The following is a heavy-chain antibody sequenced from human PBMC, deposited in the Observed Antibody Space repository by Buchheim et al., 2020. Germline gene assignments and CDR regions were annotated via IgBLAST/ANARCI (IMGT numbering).Heavy chain of an antibody. J-gene: IGHJ4*02. Sequence: PGQGLEWMGWISAYNGNTNYAQKLRGRVTMTTDTSTSTAYMELRSLRSDDTAVYYCARDTYYYDSSGYGVFPYFDYWGQGTL. V-gene: IGHV1-18*01. D-gene: IGHD3-22*01. CDR3: ARDTYYYDSSGYGVFPYFDY. CDR2: ISAYNGNT.